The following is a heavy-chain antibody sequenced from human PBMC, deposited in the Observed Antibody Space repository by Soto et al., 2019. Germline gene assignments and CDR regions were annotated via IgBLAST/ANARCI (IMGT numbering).Heavy chain of an antibody. V-gene: IGHV3-23*01. CDR1: GFTFSSYA. Sequence: GGSLRLSCAASGFTFSSYAMSWVRRAPGKGLEWVSAISGSGGSTYYADSVKGRFTISRDNSKNTLYLQMNSLRAEDMAVYYCATTYYDILTGYLSAKYFDYWGQGTLVTVSS. D-gene: IGHD3-9*01. J-gene: IGHJ4*02. CDR3: ATTYYDILTGYLSAKYFDY. CDR2: ISGSGGST.